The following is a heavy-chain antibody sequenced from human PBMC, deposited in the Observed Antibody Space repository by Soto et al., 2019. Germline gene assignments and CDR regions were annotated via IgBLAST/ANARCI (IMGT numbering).Heavy chain of an antibody. J-gene: IGHJ4*02. CDR1: GYTFTSYG. D-gene: IGHD7-27*01. CDR2: ISAYNGNT. V-gene: IGHV1-18*01. CDR3: ARELDGSLLGRA. Sequence: QVQLVKSGAEVKKPGASVKVSCKASGYTFTSYGISWVRQAPGQGLEWMGWISAYNGNTNYAQKRQGRVTMTPDSPTSTADLERSSLRSEDTAVYYCARELDGSLLGRAWGQGTLVTVSS.